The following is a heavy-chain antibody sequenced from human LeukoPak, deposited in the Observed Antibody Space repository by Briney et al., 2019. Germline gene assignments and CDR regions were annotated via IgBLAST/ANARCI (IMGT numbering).Heavy chain of an antibody. J-gene: IGHJ6*02. CDR1: GYTFTSYY. V-gene: IGHV1-46*01. Sequence: ASVKASCKASGYTFTSYYMHWVRQAPGQGLEWMGIINPSDGSTSYAQKFQGRVTITRDTSTSTVYMDLSSLRSEDTAVYYCTRKNPIPVTSMDVWGQGTTVIVSS. CDR2: INPSDGST. D-gene: IGHD6-19*01. CDR3: TRKNPIPVTSMDV.